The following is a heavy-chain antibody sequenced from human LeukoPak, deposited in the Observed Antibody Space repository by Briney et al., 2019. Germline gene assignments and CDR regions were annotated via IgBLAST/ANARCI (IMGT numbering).Heavy chain of an antibody. D-gene: IGHD7-27*01. V-gene: IGHV3-23*01. CDR1: GFTFSTYG. CDR3: AKDRHWGLDY. CDR2: ISGIGGTT. Sequence: GGSLRLSGAASGFTFSTYGMSWVRQAPGKGLEWVSAISGIGGTTYYADSVKGRFTISRDNSKNTLFLQMNTLRAEDTAVYYCAKDRHWGLDYWGQGALVTVSS. J-gene: IGHJ4*02.